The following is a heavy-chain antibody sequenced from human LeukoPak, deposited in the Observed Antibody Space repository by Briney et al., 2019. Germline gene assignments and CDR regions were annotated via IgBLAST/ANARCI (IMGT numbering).Heavy chain of an antibody. Sequence: GASVKVSCKASGYAFSNYGISWVRQAPGQRLEWMGWINAGNGNTKYSQKFQGRVTITRDTSASTAYMELSSLRSEDTAVYYCARAILLGGAQEAYDYWGQGTLVTVSS. CDR2: INAGNGNT. CDR1: GYAFSNYG. D-gene: IGHD3-3*01. J-gene: IGHJ4*02. V-gene: IGHV1/OR15-3*02. CDR3: ARAILLGGAQEAYDY.